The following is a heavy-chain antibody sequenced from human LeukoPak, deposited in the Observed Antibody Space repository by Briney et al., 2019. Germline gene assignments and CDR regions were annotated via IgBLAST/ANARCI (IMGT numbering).Heavy chain of an antibody. D-gene: IGHD3-10*01. V-gene: IGHV4-4*02. Sequence: PSETLSLTCAVSGGSISSSNWWSWVRQPPGKGLEWIGEIYHSGSTNYNPSLKSRVTISVDKSKNQFSLKLSSVTAADTAVYYCARLVHYGSESYYYFDYWGQGTLVTVSS. CDR3: ARLVHYGSESYYYFDY. CDR1: GGSISSSNW. CDR2: IYHSGST. J-gene: IGHJ4*02.